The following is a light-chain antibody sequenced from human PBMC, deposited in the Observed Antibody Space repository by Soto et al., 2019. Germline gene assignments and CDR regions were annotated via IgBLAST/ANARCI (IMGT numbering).Light chain of an antibody. Sequence: QSVLTQPASVSGSPGQSITISCTGTSSDVGGYNYVSWYQQHPGKAPKPMIYDVSNRPSGVSNRFSGSKSGNTASLTISGLQAEDEADYYCSSYTSSSTLVVFGGCTKLTVL. CDR1: SSDVGGYNY. V-gene: IGLV2-14*01. CDR2: DVS. J-gene: IGLJ2*01. CDR3: SSYTSSSTLVV.